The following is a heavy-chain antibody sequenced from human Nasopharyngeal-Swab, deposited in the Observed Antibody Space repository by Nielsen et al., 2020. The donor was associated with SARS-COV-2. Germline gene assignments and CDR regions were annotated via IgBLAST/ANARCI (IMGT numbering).Heavy chain of an antibody. Sequence: GGSLRLSCAASGFTFSNFAMTWVRQPPGKGPEWVAIIYSDGSGTFYADSVEGRFAISRDNSKSTVHLEMNSLRAEDTAVYYCAKHEINYYTLGVWGQGTTVTVSS. D-gene: IGHD3-22*01. V-gene: IGHV3-23*03. CDR2: IYSDGSGT. CDR3: AKHEINYYTLGV. J-gene: IGHJ6*02. CDR1: GFTFSNFA.